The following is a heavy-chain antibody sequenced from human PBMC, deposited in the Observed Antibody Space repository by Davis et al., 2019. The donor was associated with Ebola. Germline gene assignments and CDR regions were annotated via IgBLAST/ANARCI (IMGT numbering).Heavy chain of an antibody. V-gene: IGHV1-46*01. CDR1: GYTFTSYY. D-gene: IGHD2-2*01. CDR3: AGEGRYCSSTSCQYYFDY. CDR2: INPSGGST. Sequence: ASVKVSCKASGYTFTSYYMHWVRQAPGQGLEWMGIINPSGGSTSYAQKFQGRVTITRDTSASTAYMELSSLRSEDTAVYYCAGEGRYCSSTSCQYYFDYWGQGTLVTVSS. J-gene: IGHJ4*02.